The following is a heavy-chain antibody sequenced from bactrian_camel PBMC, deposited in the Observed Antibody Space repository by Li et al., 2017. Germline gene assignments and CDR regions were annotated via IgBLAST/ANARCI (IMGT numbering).Heavy chain of an antibody. J-gene: IGHJ4*01. CDR2: VYGDVGARP. V-gene: IGHV3S6*01. Sequence: VQLVESGGGSVQIGGSLRLSCAVSGGPISGKCMAWFRGEHREAVAGVYGDVGARPVYAASVQGRFTSSQANGKNTMTLQMNGLRPEDSAMYYCAANPQRTRLCRVDTFNYWGQGTQVTVSS. D-gene: IGHD3*01. CDR3: AANPQRTRLCRVDTFNY. CDR1: GGPISGKC.